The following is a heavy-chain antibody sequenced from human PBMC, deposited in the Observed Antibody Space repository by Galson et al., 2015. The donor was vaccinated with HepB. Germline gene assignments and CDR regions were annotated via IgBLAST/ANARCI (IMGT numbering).Heavy chain of an antibody. D-gene: IGHD1-26*01. J-gene: IGHJ4*02. CDR2: MSYDGSNK. CDR1: GFTFSSYA. CDR3: ARDVWRELDY. V-gene: IGHV3-30-3*01. Sequence: SLRLSCAASGFTFSSYAMHWVRQAPGKGLEWVAVMSYDGSNKYYADSVKGRFTISRGNSKNTLYLQMNSLRAEDTAVYYCARDVWRELDYWGQGTLVTVSS.